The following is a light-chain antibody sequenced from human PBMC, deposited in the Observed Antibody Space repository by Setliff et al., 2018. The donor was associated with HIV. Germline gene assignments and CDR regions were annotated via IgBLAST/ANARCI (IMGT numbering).Light chain of an antibody. CDR2: DVS. CDR3: SSYAGSSFYV. CDR1: SSDVGGYNY. J-gene: IGLJ1*01. V-gene: IGLV2-8*01. Sequence: QSVLTQPASVSGSPGQSITISCTGSSSDVGGYNYVSWYQHHPGNAPKLMIYDVSKRPSGVPDRFSGSKSGNTASLTVSGLQAEDEADYYCSSYAGSSFYVFGTGTKVTVL.